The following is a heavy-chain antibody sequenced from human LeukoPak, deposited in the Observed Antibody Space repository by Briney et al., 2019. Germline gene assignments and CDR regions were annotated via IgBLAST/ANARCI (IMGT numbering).Heavy chain of an antibody. Sequence: PGGSLRLSCAASGFTFSSYSMNWVRQAPGKGLEWVSSISSSSSYIYYADSVKGRFTISRDNAKNSLYLQMNSLRAEDTAVYYCARDQAQVRGHLDAFDLWGQGTMVTVSS. CDR2: ISSSSSYI. CDR3: ARDQAQVRGHLDAFDL. J-gene: IGHJ3*01. D-gene: IGHD3-10*01. V-gene: IGHV3-21*01. CDR1: GFTFSSYS.